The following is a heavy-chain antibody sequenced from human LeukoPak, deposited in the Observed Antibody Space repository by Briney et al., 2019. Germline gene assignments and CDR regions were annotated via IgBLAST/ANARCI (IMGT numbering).Heavy chain of an antibody. CDR1: GGSISSSSYY. Sequence: PSETLSLTCTVSGGSISSSSYYWGWIRQPPGKGLEWIGSIYYSGSTYYNPSLKSRVTISVDTSKNQFSLKLSSVTAADTAVYYCARRWGPIAAAGTIDYWGQGTLVTVSS. CDR2: IYYSGST. D-gene: IGHD6-13*01. V-gene: IGHV4-39*01. CDR3: ARRWGPIAAAGTIDY. J-gene: IGHJ4*02.